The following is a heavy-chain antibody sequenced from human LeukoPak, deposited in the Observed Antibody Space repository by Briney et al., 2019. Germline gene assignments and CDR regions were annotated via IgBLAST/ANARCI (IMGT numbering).Heavy chain of an antibody. D-gene: IGHD6-19*01. CDR1: GCTFNSYA. CDR3: AKTATGYSSGHYPGWPVDY. J-gene: IGHJ4*02. V-gene: IGHV3-23*01. CDR2: IFGSGGSA. Sequence: GGSLRLSCAASGCTFNSYAMYWVRQAPGKGLEWVSGIFGSGGSAHYADSVKGRFAISRDNSKNRVYLQMNSLRAEDTAVYYCAKTATGYSSGHYPGWPVDYWGQGTLVTVSS.